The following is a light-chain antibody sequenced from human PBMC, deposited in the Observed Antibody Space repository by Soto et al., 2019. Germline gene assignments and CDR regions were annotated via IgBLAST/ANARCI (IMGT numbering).Light chain of an antibody. CDR3: SSYTSSSTLVV. Sequence: QSVLTQPASVSGSPGQSITISCTGTSSDVGGYNYVSWYQQHPGKAPKLMIYDVSNRPSGVSNRFSDSKSGNTASLTISGLQAEDEADYYCSSYTSSSTLVVFGGGTEVTVL. CDR1: SSDVGGYNY. V-gene: IGLV2-14*01. CDR2: DVS. J-gene: IGLJ2*01.